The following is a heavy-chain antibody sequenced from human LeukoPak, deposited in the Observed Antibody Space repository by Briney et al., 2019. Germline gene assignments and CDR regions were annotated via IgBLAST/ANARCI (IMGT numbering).Heavy chain of an antibody. Sequence: RPSETLSLTCTVSGGSISSYYWSWIRQPPGKGLEWIGHNYYSGSTNYNPSLKSRVTISVDTSKNQFSLKLSSVTAADTAVYYCARHSGARDVLRFLEWSDPPAEQAFDIWGQGTMVTVSS. CDR3: ARHSGARDVLRFLEWSDPPAEQAFDI. D-gene: IGHD3-3*01. CDR1: GGSISSYY. V-gene: IGHV4-59*08. J-gene: IGHJ3*02. CDR2: NYYSGST.